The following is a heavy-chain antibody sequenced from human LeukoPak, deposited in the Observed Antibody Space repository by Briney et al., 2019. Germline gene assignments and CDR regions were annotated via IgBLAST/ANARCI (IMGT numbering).Heavy chain of an antibody. D-gene: IGHD2-2*02. J-gene: IGHJ4*02. CDR2: ISSSSSSI. CDR3: ARSYCSSSTCYRIFDD. CDR1: GFTFSPYS. V-gene: IGHV3-21*01. Sequence: GGSLRLSCAASGFTFSPYSMNWVRQAPGKGLEWVSSISSSSSSIFYSDSVKGRFTISRDDAGNSLDLQMNSLRAEDTAVYYCARSYCSSSTCYRIFDDWGQGTLVTVSS.